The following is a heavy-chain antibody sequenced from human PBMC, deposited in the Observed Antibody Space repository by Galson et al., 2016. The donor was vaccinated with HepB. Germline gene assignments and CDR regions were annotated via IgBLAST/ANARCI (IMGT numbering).Heavy chain of an antibody. CDR2: ISFDGRNS. D-gene: IGHD4-17*01. Sequence: SLRLSCAASGFDFNDSPMHWVRQSPDKGLEWVAGISFDGRNSYYADSVEGRFIISRDSSKKTVYLQVNSLRSKDTAVYYCARSAAGRTATTTLAWGQGILVTVSS. CDR1: GFDFNDSP. J-gene: IGHJ5*02. V-gene: IGHV3-30-3*01. CDR3: ARSAAGRTATTTLA.